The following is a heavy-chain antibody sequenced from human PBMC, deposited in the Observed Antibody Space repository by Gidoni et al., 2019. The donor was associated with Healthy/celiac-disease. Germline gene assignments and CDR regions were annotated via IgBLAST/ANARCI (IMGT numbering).Heavy chain of an antibody. CDR1: GYTFTSYA. V-gene: IGHV1-3*01. D-gene: IGHD5-12*01. CDR2: INAGNGNT. J-gene: IGHJ4*02. Sequence: QVQLVQSGAEVKKPGASVKVSCKASGYTFTSYAMHWVRQAPGQRLEWMGWINAGNGNTKYSQKFQGRVTITRDTSASTAYMELSSLRSEDTAVYYCARLDGYNWVFDYWGQGTLVTVSS. CDR3: ARLDGYNWVFDY.